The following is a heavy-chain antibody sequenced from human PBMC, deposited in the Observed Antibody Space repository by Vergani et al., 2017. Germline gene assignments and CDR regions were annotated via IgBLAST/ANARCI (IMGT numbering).Heavy chain of an antibody. V-gene: IGHV4-39*01. J-gene: IGHJ4*02. Sequence: QVQLQESGPGLVKPSQTLSLTCTVSGGSISSGSYYWGWIRQPPGKGLEWIGSIYYSGSTYYNPSLKSRVTISVDTSKNQFSLKLSSVTAADTAVYYCARHVMAMVRAFDYWGQGTLVTVSS. D-gene: IGHD5-18*01. CDR2: IYYSGST. CDR3: ARHVMAMVRAFDY. CDR1: GGSISSGSYY.